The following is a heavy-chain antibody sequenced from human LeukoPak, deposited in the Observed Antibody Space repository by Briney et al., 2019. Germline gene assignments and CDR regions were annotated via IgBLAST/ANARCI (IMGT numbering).Heavy chain of an antibody. V-gene: IGHV5-51*01. CDR2: IYPGDSDT. CDR1: GYSFSSYW. D-gene: IGHD3-3*01. Sequence: GESLNISCKGSGYSFSSYWIGWVRQMPGKGLEWMGIIYPGDSDTKYSPSFQGQVTISADRSISIAYLQWSSLKASDTAMYYCARFPTNPYDFWSGNRAFDIWGQGTMVTVSS. J-gene: IGHJ3*02. CDR3: ARFPTNPYDFWSGNRAFDI.